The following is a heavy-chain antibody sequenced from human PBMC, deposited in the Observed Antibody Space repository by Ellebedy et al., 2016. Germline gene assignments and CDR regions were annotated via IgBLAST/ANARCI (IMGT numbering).Heavy chain of an antibody. Sequence: SETLSLXCAVYGGSFSGYYWSWIRQPPGKGLEWIGEINHSGSTNYNPSLKSRVTISVDTSKNQFSLKLSSVTAADTAVYYCARGGVWFGEKKDWGQGTLVTVSS. CDR3: ARGGVWFGEKKD. D-gene: IGHD3-10*01. CDR2: INHSGST. V-gene: IGHV4-34*01. CDR1: GGSFSGYY. J-gene: IGHJ4*02.